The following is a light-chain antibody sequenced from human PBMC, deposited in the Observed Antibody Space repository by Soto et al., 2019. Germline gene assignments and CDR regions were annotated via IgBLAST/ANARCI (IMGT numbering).Light chain of an antibody. CDR3: QQYGSSPRT. V-gene: IGKV3-20*01. Sequence: EIVLTQSPGTLSLSPGERATLSCRASQSVSSSYLAWYQQKPGQAPRLLIYGASSRATGIPDRFSGSASGTEFTLTISSLQSEDFTVYYCQQYGSSPRTFGQGTKVDIK. CDR2: GAS. J-gene: IGKJ1*01. CDR1: QSVSSSY.